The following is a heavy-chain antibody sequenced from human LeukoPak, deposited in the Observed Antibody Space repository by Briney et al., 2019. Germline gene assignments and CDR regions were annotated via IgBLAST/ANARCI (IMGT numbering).Heavy chain of an antibody. CDR2: IAYDGSDK. V-gene: IGHV3-30*04. CDR1: GFIFSNYA. J-gene: IGHJ4*02. CDR3: ARAPPSSWIDY. D-gene: IGHD6-13*01. Sequence: PGGSLRLSCAASGFIFSNYAMYWVRQAPGKGLEWVAVIAYDGSDKYYADSVKGRFTISRDNSRNTVYVQMNSLRVEDTAVYYCARAPPSSWIDYWGQGTLVTVSS.